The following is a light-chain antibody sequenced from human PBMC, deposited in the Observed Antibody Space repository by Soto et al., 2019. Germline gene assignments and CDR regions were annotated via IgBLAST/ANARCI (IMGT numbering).Light chain of an antibody. Sequence: ALTQPASVSGSPGQSITISCTGTSSDIGGYNYVSWYQQHPGKAPKLMIYEVSNRPSGISNRFSGSKSGNTASLTISGLQADDEADYYCSSYTTTNTYVFGTGTKVTVL. CDR1: SSDIGGYNY. V-gene: IGLV2-14*01. CDR2: EVS. J-gene: IGLJ1*01. CDR3: SSYTTTNTYV.